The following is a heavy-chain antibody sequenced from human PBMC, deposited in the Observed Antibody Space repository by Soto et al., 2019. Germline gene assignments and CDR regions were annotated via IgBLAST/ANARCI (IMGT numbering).Heavy chain of an antibody. CDR1: GGTFSSYT. CDR3: ARASGWLRSDSYYYYYYMDV. J-gene: IGHJ6*03. D-gene: IGHD5-12*01. V-gene: IGHV1-69*02. Sequence: VASVKVSCKASGGTFSSYTISWVRQAPGQGLEWMGRIIPILGIANYAQKFQGRVTITADKSTSTAYMELSSLRSEDTAVYYCARASGWLRSDSYYYYYYMDVWGKGTTVTVSS. CDR2: IIPILGIA.